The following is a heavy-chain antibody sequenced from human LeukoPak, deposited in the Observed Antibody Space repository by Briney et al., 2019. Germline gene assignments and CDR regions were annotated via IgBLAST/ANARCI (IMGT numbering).Heavy chain of an antibody. V-gene: IGHV1-2*02. CDR3: ARAGPRGWLGRQPNYFDY. D-gene: IGHD6-19*01. CDR2: ISPNSGGT. Sequence: GASVKVSCKASGYTFTGYYMHWVRQAPGQGLEWLGWISPNSGGTNYAQKFQGRVTMTRDTSISTAYMELSRLRSDDTAVYYCARAGPRGWLGRQPNYFDYWGQGTLVTVSS. J-gene: IGHJ4*02. CDR1: GYTFTGYY.